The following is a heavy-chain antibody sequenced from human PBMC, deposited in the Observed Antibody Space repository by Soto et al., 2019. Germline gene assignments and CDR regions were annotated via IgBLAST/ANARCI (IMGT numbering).Heavy chain of an antibody. CDR2: IYPGDSDT. J-gene: IGHJ6*02. CDR3: ARHSIYCSGGSCYLGYYYGMDV. Sequence: GESLKISCKGSGYSFTSYWIGWLRQMPGKGLEWMGIIYPGDSDTRYSPSFQGQVTISADKSISTAYLQWSSLKASDTAMYYCARHSIYCSGGSCYLGYYYGMDVWGQGTTVTVSS. D-gene: IGHD2-15*01. V-gene: IGHV5-51*01. CDR1: GYSFTSYW.